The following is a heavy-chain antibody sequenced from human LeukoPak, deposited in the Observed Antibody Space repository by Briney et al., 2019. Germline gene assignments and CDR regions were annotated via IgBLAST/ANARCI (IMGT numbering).Heavy chain of an antibody. J-gene: IGHJ4*02. Sequence: GGSLRLSCAASGFTFSSYGMHWFRQAPGKGLEWVAFIRYDGSNKYYADSVKGRFAISRENSKNTLYLQMNSLRAEDTAVYYCAKDYYDFWSGYYPDYWGQGTLVSVSS. CDR3: AKDYYDFWSGYYPDY. CDR2: IRYDGSNK. CDR1: GFTFSSYG. D-gene: IGHD3-3*01. V-gene: IGHV3-30*02.